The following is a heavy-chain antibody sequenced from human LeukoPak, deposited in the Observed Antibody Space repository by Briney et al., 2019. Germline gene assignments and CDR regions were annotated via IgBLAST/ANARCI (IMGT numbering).Heavy chain of an antibody. CDR3: AKDAGHCSGGSCYRQDY. V-gene: IGHV3-30*18. Sequence: GGSLRLSCAASGFTFSTYGMLWVRQAPGKGPEWVAVISNDGNNKYHAESVKGRFTISRDNSKNTLYLQMNSLRAEDTAVYYCAKDAGHCSGGSCYRQDYWGQGTLVTVSS. CDR2: ISNDGNNK. D-gene: IGHD2-15*01. CDR1: GFTFSTYG. J-gene: IGHJ4*02.